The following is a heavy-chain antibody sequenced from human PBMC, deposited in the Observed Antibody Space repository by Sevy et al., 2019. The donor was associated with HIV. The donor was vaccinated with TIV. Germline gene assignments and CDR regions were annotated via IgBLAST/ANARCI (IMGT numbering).Heavy chain of an antibody. Sequence: GGSLRLSCAASGLTFSNYAMNWFRQPPGKGLEWVSTVSGTGDNTYYAESVKGRFTIFRDNSKNTMYLQMNSLRADDTAVYYCAKDFYGSGSYYTTDRWGQGTLVTVSS. J-gene: IGHJ5*02. CDR1: GLTFSNYA. CDR2: VSGTGDNT. D-gene: IGHD3-10*01. V-gene: IGHV3-23*01. CDR3: AKDFYGSGSYYTTDR.